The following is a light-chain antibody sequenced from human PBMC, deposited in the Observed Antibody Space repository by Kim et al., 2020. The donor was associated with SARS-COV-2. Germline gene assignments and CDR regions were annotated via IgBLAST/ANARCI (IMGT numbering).Light chain of an antibody. V-gene: IGKV3-15*01. CDR1: QSVRGN. CDR3: QQYNDWPLT. Sequence: SGAPGERVTRACRASQSVRGNLAWYRQKPGQVPRLVMYDTTARATGISDRFSGRGSGTEFTLTISSLQSEDFAVYYCQQYNDWPLTFSGGTKVESN. J-gene: IGKJ4*01. CDR2: DTT.